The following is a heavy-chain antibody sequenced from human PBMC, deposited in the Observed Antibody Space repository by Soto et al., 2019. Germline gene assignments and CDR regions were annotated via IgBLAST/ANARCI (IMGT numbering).Heavy chain of an antibody. J-gene: IGHJ4*02. Sequence: QVQLQESGPGLVKPSETLSVTCTVSGGSISSYYWSWIRQPPGRGLEWIGYIYYSGSTNYNPSLKSRVTISVDTSKNQFSLKLSSVTAADTAVYYCARDRDPFDYWGQGTLVTVSS. CDR3: ARDRDPFDY. CDR1: GGSISSYY. CDR2: IYYSGST. V-gene: IGHV4-59*01.